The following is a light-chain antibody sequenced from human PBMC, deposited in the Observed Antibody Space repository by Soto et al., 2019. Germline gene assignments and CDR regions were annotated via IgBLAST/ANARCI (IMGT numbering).Light chain of an antibody. V-gene: IGKV3-11*01. CDR3: QQRSNWPPIS. CDR2: DAS. Sequence: EIVLTQSPATLSLSPGERATLSCRASQSVSSYLAWYQQKPGQAPRLLIYDASNMATSILARFSGSGSGTDFTLTISSLEPEDFAVYYCQQRSNWPPISFGQGTRLEIK. CDR1: QSVSSY. J-gene: IGKJ5*01.